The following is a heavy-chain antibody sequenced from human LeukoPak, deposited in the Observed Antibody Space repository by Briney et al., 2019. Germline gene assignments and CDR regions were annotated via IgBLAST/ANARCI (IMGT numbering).Heavy chain of an antibody. J-gene: IGHJ4*02. Sequence: GGSLRLSCAASGFTFSSYGMHWVRQAPGKGLEWVAVISYDGSNKYYADSVKGRFTISRDNSKNTLYLQMNSLRAEDTAVYYCAKDSLLWFGEFPDWGQGTLVTVSS. V-gene: IGHV3-30*18. CDR2: ISYDGSNK. CDR3: AKDSLLWFGEFPD. CDR1: GFTFSSYG. D-gene: IGHD3-10*01.